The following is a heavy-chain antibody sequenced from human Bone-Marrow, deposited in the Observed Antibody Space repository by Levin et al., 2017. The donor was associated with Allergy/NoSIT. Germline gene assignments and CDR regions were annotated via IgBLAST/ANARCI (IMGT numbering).Heavy chain of an antibody. D-gene: IGHD3-10*01. Sequence: GGSLRLSCEASGFNFGNYGMHWVRQAPGKGLEWVAVISSQGTKKNYVDSVRGRFTISRDNSKNTLHLEMNSLRPEDTAVYYCAKPPGSGSYSYAFDVWGQGTTVTVSS. V-gene: IGHV3-30*18. CDR2: ISSQGTKK. CDR3: AKPPGSGSYSYAFDV. J-gene: IGHJ6*02. CDR1: GFNFGNYG.